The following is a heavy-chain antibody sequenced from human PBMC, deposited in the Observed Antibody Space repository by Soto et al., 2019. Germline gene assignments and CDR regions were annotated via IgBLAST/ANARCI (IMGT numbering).Heavy chain of an antibody. CDR3: AKDREIAVAGTAPTFDY. D-gene: IGHD6-19*01. Sequence: GGSLRLSCAASGFTFDDYTMHWVRQAPGKGLEWVSLISWDGGSTYYADSVKGRFTISRDNSKNSLYLQMNSLRTEDTALYYCAKDREIAVAGTAPTFDYWGQGTLVTVSS. J-gene: IGHJ4*02. V-gene: IGHV3-43*01. CDR2: ISWDGGST. CDR1: GFTFDDYT.